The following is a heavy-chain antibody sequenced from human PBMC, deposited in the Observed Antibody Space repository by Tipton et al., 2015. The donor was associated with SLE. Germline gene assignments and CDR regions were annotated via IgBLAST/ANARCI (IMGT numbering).Heavy chain of an antibody. CDR3: ARDPWYDEGAFDI. CDR1: GFTFSSYS. D-gene: IGHD3-16*01. V-gene: IGHV3-48*01. Sequence: SLRLSCAASGFTFSSYSMNWVRQAPGKGLEWVSYISSSSSTIYYADSVKSRFTISRDNAKNSLYLQMNSLRAEDTAVYYCARDPWYDEGAFDIWGQGTMVTVSS. CDR2: ISSSSSTI. J-gene: IGHJ3*02.